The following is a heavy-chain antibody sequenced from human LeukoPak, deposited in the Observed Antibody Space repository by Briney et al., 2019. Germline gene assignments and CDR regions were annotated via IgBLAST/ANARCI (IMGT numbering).Heavy chain of an antibody. J-gene: IGHJ6*02. CDR3: ARVPPDYMVRGADYGVDV. V-gene: IGHV4-39*07. D-gene: IGHD3-10*01. CDR2: IYYSGST. Sequence: SETLSLTCAVSGGSISSSSYYWGWIRQPPGKGLEWIGSIYYSGSTYYNPSLKSRVTISVDTSKNQFSLKLSSVTAADTAVYYCARVPPDYMVRGADYGVDVWGQGTTVTVSS. CDR1: GGSISSSSYY.